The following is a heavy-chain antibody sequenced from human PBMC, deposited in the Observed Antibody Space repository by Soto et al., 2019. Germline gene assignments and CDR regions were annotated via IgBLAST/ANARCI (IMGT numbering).Heavy chain of an antibody. J-gene: IGHJ5*02. Sequence: SETLSLTCAVSGGSISSSNWWSWVRQPPGKGLEWIGEIYHSGSTNYNPSLKSRVTISVDKSKNQFSLKLSSVTAADTAVYYCARDIRGYYDSSGYYPWGQGTLVTVSS. V-gene: IGHV4-4*02. CDR1: GGSISSSNW. D-gene: IGHD3-22*01. CDR2: IYHSGST. CDR3: ARDIRGYYDSSGYYP.